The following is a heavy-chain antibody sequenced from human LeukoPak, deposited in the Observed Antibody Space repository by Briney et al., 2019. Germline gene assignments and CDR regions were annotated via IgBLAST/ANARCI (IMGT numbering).Heavy chain of an antibody. CDR1: GFTFNTYW. Sequence: GGSLRLSCAVSGFTFNTYWMSWVCQAPGKGLEWVASMKEDGSEKYYVDSAKGRFTVSRDNAKNSLYLQMNSLGAEDTAIYYCARTRILDYWGQGTLVAVSS. D-gene: IGHD3-3*02. J-gene: IGHJ4*02. CDR3: ARTRILDY. CDR2: MKEDGSEK. V-gene: IGHV3-7*03.